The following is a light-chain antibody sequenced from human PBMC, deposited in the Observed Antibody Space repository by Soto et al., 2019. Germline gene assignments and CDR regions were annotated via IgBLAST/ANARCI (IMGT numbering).Light chain of an antibody. CDR1: QSISSY. J-gene: IGKJ1*01. V-gene: IGKV1-39*01. CDR2: AAS. CDR3: QQSYSTPRT. Sequence: DIQMTHSPPSVSASVGDRVTITFRASQSISSYLNWYQQKPGKVPKLLIYAASSLQSGVPSRFSGSGSGTDFTLTISSLQPEDFATYYCQQSYSTPRTCGQGNKGDNK.